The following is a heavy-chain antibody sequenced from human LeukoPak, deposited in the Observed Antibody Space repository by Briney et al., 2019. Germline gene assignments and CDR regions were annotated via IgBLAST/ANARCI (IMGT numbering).Heavy chain of an antibody. V-gene: IGHV4-39*07. D-gene: IGHD3-22*01. Sequence: SETLSLTCTVSGGSISSSSYYWGWIRQPPGKGLEWIGSIYYSGSTYYNPSLKSRVTISVDTSKNQFSLKLSSVTAADTAVYYCASYAYDSSGYYPYYYYYYYMDVWGKGTTVTVSS. CDR1: GGSISSSSYY. J-gene: IGHJ6*03. CDR2: IYYSGST. CDR3: ASYAYDSSGYYPYYYYYYYMDV.